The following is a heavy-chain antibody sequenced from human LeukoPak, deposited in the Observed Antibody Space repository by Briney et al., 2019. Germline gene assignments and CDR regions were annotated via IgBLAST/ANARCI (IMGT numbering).Heavy chain of an antibody. CDR1: GGSISSYY. Sequence: SETLSLTCTVSGGSISSYYWSWIRQPPGKGLEWIGYIYYSGSTNYNPSLKSRVTISVDTSKNQFSLKLSSVTAADTAVYYCARKGYGDRALSYGGQGTLVTVSS. D-gene: IGHD4-17*01. CDR3: ARKGYGDRALSY. CDR2: IYYSGST. V-gene: IGHV4-59*01. J-gene: IGHJ4*02.